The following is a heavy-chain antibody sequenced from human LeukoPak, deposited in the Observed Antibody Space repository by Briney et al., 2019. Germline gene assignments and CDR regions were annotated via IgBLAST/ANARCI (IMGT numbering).Heavy chain of an antibody. J-gene: IGHJ5*02. CDR2: INPNSGGT. CDR1: GYTFTGYY. V-gene: IGHV1-2*02. Sequence: ASVKVSCKASGYTFTGYYIHWVRQAPGQGLEWMGWINPNSGGTNYAQKFQGRVTMTRDTSISTAYMELSRLRSDDTAVYYCARVSPYDFWSGYYYNWFDPWGQGTLVTVSS. D-gene: IGHD3-3*01. CDR3: ARVSPYDFWSGYYYNWFDP.